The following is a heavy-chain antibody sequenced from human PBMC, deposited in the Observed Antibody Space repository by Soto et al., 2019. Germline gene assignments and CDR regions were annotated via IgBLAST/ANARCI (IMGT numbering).Heavy chain of an antibody. Sequence: EVPLVESGGDLIQPGGSLRLSCSASGFSVSSHYMNWVRQAPGRGLEWVSIIYSGTSTFYADSVKGRFTISRDDSKSTLYLQMNNLRAEDTAVYYCAREAGTKNDYYGMDVWGQGTTVTVS. J-gene: IGHJ6*02. V-gene: IGHV3-53*01. D-gene: IGHD1-1*01. CDR1: GFSVSSHY. CDR3: AREAGTKNDYYGMDV. CDR2: IYSGTST.